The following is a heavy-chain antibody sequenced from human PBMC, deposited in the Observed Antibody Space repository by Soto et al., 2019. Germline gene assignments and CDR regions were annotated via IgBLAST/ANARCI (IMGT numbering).Heavy chain of an antibody. D-gene: IGHD3-22*01. CDR1: GYTFTSYG. Sequence: QVQLVQSGAEVKKPGASVKVSCKASGYTFTSYGISWVRQAPGQGLEWMGWISAYNGNTNYAQKLQGRVTMTTDTSTSTAYMELRSLIAADTAVYYCARDSSGYLSPFGVWGHADAFDIWGQGTMVTVSS. J-gene: IGHJ3*02. CDR3: ARDSSGYLSPFGVWGHADAFDI. V-gene: IGHV1-18*01. CDR2: ISAYNGNT.